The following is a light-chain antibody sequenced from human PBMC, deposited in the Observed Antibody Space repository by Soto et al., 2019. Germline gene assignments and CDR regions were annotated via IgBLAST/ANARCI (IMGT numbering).Light chain of an antibody. V-gene: IGKV1-39*01. CDR2: AAS. CDR3: QQSHRAPWT. J-gene: IGKJ1*01. CDR1: QSISTY. Sequence: DIQMTQSPSSLSASVGDRVTITCRASQSISTYLNWYQQKPGKATRLLIYAASSLQSGVPSRFSGSGSGTDFTLTISSLQPEDFATYYCQQSHRAPWTFDQGTKVEIK.